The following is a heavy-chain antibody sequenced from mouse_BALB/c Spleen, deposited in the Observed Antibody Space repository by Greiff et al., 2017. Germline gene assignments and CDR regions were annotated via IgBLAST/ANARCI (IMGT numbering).Heavy chain of an antibody. J-gene: IGHJ1*01. CDR3: ASYYGYGYFDV. V-gene: IGHV14-3*02. CDR1: GFNIKDTY. CDR2: IDPANGNT. Sequence: EVQLQQSGAELVKPGASVKLSCTASGFNIKDTYMHWVKQRPEQGLEWIGRIDPANGNTKYDPKFQGKATITADTSSNTAYLQLSSLTSEDTAVYYCASYYGYGYFDVWGAGTTVTVSS. D-gene: IGHD1-1*01.